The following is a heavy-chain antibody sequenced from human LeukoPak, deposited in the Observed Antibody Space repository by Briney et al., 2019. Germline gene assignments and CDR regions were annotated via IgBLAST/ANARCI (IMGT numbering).Heavy chain of an antibody. Sequence: GGSLRLPCAASGFTFSSYAMNWVRQAPGKGLEWVSSIDSSGSSKYYADSLKGRFTISRDNAKNSLYLQMSSLRAEDTAVHYCARGDSGRYWDYWGQGTLVTVSS. CDR1: GFTFSSYA. J-gene: IGHJ4*02. V-gene: IGHV3-21*01. D-gene: IGHD6-19*01. CDR3: ARGDSGRYWDY. CDR2: IDSSGSSK.